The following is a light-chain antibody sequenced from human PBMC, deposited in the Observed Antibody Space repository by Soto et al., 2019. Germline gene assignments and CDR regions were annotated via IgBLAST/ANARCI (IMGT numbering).Light chain of an antibody. CDR2: EGS. J-gene: IGLJ3*02. Sequence: QSALTPPDSVSGSPGQSITISCTGTSSDVVSYNLVSWYQQHPGKAPKLMIYEGSKRPSGVSNRFSGSQSGNTASLTIAGLQAEDEADYYCYSYAGSSTFVFGGGTELTVL. CDR1: SSDVVSYNL. CDR3: YSYAGSSTFV. V-gene: IGLV2-23*03.